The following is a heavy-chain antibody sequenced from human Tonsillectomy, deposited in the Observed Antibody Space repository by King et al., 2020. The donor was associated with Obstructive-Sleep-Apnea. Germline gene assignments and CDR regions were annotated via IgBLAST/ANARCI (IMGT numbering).Heavy chain of an antibody. D-gene: IGHD5-18*01. J-gene: IGHJ4*02. CDR2: MWYDGSNK. V-gene: IGHV3-33*01. CDR1: GFTFSSYG. Sequence: QVQLVESGGGVVQPGRSLRLSCAASGFTFSSYGMHWVRQAPGKGLEWVAVMWYDGSNKYYADSVKGRFTISRDNSKNTLYLQMDSLRAEDTAVYYCATMVRYWGQGTLVTVSS. CDR3: ATMVRY.